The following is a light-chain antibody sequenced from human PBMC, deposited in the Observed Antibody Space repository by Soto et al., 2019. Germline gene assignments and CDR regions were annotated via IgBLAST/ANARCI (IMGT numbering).Light chain of an antibody. Sequence: DIVMTQSPDSLAVSLGERATINCKSSQSVLYSSNNKNYLAWYQQKPGQPPKLLIYWAPTRESGVPDRSSGSGSGTNFTLTISRQQAKDVAVYYCQQYFRPWTFGQGTKVEIK. CDR2: WAP. CDR1: QSVLYSSNNKNY. V-gene: IGKV4-1*01. J-gene: IGKJ1*01. CDR3: QQYFRPWT.